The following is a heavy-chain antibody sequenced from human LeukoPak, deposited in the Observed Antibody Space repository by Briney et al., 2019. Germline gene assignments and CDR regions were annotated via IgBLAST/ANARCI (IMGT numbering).Heavy chain of an antibody. CDR3: ARDPRTVRI. CDR2: ISGNGGVI. D-gene: IGHD1-1*01. J-gene: IGHJ4*02. V-gene: IGHV3-11*04. Sequence: GGSLRLSCAAPGFTFSDNYMTWVRQAPGKGLEWLSYISGNGGVIQYADSVKGRFTISRDNAKNLLYLQMDSLRVEDTAIYYCARDPRTVRIWGQGTLVTVSS. CDR1: GFTFSDNY.